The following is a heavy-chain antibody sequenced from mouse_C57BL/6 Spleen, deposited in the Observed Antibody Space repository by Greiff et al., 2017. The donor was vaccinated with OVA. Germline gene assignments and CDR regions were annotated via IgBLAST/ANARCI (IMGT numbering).Heavy chain of an antibody. CDR1: GYTFTSYW. CDR2: IYPGSGST. J-gene: IGHJ4*01. D-gene: IGHD1-1*01. Sequence: QVQLQQPGAELVKPGASVKMSCKASGYTFTSYWITWVKQRPGQGLEWIGDIYPGSGSTNYNEKFKSKATLTVDTSSSTAYMQLSSLTSEDSAVYYCARGVTTVVAPLGTMDYWGQGTSVTVSS. CDR3: ARGVTTVVAPLGTMDY. V-gene: IGHV1-55*01.